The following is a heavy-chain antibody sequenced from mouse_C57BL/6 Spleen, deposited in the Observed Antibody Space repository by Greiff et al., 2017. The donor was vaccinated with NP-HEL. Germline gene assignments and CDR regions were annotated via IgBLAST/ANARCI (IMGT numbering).Heavy chain of an antibody. V-gene: IGHV2-2*01. D-gene: IGHD1-1*01. J-gene: IGHJ3*01. CDR2: IWSGGST. CDR1: GFSFTSYG. CDR3: ARNYCGSSYGFAY. Sequence: QVQLQQSGPGLVQPSQSLSITCTVSGFSFTSYGVHWVRQSPGKGLEWLGVIWSGGSTDYNAAFISRLSISKDNSKSQVFFKKYNLQADDTSIYYCARNYCGSSYGFAYWGQGTLVTVSA.